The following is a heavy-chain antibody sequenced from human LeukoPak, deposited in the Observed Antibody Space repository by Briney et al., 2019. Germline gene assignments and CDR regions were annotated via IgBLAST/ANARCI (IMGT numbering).Heavy chain of an antibody. Sequence: GGSLRLSCAASGFTFTNYWMTWVRQAPGKGLEWVANINKDGSEKQYVDSVKGRFTISRDNAKNSVYLQMNSLRVEDSAVYFCAKDPIQDFDFWGQGIMVSVSS. D-gene: IGHD5-24*01. CDR1: GFTFTNYW. CDR2: INKDGSEK. J-gene: IGHJ4*02. CDR3: AKDPIQDFDF. V-gene: IGHV3-7*01.